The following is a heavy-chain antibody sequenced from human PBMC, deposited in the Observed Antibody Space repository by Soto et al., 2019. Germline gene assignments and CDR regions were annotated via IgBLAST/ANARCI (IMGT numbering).Heavy chain of an antibody. CDR1: GFTFNKYA. V-gene: IGHV3-23*01. D-gene: IGHD3-16*01. CDR2: ISGSGAST. J-gene: IGHJ4*02. CDR3: AKTPGVITVITPFDH. Sequence: PGGTLRLSCVASGFTFNKYALAWVRQAPGKGLEWVSAISGSGASTFDADSVKGRFTISRDNSNNTRYLQMNSLRAEDTAVDYSAKTPGVITVITPFDHWGQGTPVTVSS.